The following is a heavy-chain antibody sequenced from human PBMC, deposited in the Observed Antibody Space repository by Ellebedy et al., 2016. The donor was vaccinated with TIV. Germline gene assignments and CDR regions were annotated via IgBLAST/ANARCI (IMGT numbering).Heavy chain of an antibody. CDR2: IYYSRST. V-gene: IGHV4-59*08. CDR1: GDSISSYY. D-gene: IGHD1-7*01. Sequence: MPSETLSLTCTVSGDSISSYYWSWIRQPPGTGLEWIGFIYYSRSTNYNPSLKSRVTMSVDTSENQFSLRLTSVTAADTALYYCARDGTSVAFDYWGQGTLVTVSS. CDR3: ARDGTSVAFDY. J-gene: IGHJ4*02.